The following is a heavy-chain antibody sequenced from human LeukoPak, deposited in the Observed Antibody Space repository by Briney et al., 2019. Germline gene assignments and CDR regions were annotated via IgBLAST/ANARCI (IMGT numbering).Heavy chain of an antibody. Sequence: TGRSLRLSSAASGFTFDDYALHWVRQGSEKGLQWGSGISWSGRNIEYADSVKGRFTISRDNAKNSLYLEMNSLRPEDSAVYYCARSRGSGGAYDTWGQGTVVTVSS. V-gene: IGHV3-9*01. CDR3: ARSRGSGGAYDT. J-gene: IGHJ3*02. CDR2: ISWSGRNI. CDR1: GFTFDDYA. D-gene: IGHD2-15*01.